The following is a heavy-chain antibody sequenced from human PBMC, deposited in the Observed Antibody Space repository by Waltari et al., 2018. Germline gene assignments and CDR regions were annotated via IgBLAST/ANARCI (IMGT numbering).Heavy chain of an antibody. V-gene: IGHV3-21*01. CDR1: GFTFSTSS. J-gene: IGHJ4*02. D-gene: IGHD6-19*01. CDR2: ISSGSDYK. Sequence: VQLVESGGGLVKPGGSLRLSCAASGFTFSTSSINWVLQAPGKGLEWVSSISSGSDYKYYADSLKGRFTISRDNAKKSVYLRMNSLRVEDTAVYYCARVGRGYSTGLDYWGQGTLVTVSS. CDR3: ARVGRGYSTGLDY.